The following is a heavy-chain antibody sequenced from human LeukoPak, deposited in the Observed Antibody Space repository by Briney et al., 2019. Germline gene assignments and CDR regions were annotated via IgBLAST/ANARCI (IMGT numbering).Heavy chain of an antibody. D-gene: IGHD3-3*01. CDR3: ARVSGRSGPFEY. CDR2: MDPDGGGGT. Sequence: ASVKVSCKASGYTFTGYYMHWVRQAPGQGLEWMGWMDPDGGGGTNYAQMFQGRVTMTRDTSINTVYMELSSLRSDDTAIYYCARVSGRSGPFEYWGQGTLVTVSS. V-gene: IGHV1-2*02. CDR1: GYTFTGYY. J-gene: IGHJ4*02.